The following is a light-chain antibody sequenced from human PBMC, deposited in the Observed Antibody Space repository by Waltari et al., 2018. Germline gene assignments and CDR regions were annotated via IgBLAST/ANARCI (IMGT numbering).Light chain of an antibody. V-gene: IGKV1-5*03. Sequence: DIQMTQSPSTLSASVGDRVTITCRASQSISTSLAWYQQKKRKAPNLLIFEASTLQSGVPSRFSGSGSGTEFTLTISSLQPDDFATYYCQQLNSHLFTFGPGTTVDIK. J-gene: IGKJ3*01. CDR3: QQLNSHLFT. CDR2: EAS. CDR1: QSISTS.